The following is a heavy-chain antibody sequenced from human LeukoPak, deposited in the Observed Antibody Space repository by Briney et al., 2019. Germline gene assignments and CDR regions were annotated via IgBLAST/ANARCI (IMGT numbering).Heavy chain of an antibody. CDR1: GGSISSGGYS. V-gene: IGHV4-30-2*01. D-gene: IGHD6-19*01. Sequence: SQTLSLTCAVSGGSISSGGYSWSWMRQPPGKGLVWIVYIYHSGSTYYNPSLKSRVTISVNSSKNQFSLKLSSVTAADTAVYYCARHGYSSGSLAWFDPWGQGTQVTVSS. CDR3: ARHGYSSGSLAWFDP. CDR2: IYHSGST. J-gene: IGHJ5*02.